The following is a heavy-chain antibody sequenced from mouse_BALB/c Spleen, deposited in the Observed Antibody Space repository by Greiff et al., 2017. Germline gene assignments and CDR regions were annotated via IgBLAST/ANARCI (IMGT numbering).Heavy chain of an antibody. J-gene: IGHJ2*01. CDR1: GFTFSSFG. Sequence: EVKVVESGGGLVQPGGSRKLSCAASGFTFSSFGMHWVRQAPEKGLEWVAYISSGSSTIYYADTVKGRFTISRDNPKNTLYLQMSSLRSEDTAMYYCARQLGQYYFDYWGQGTTLTVSS. V-gene: IGHV5-17*02. CDR2: ISSGSSTI. CDR3: ARQLGQYYFDY. D-gene: IGHD3-1*01.